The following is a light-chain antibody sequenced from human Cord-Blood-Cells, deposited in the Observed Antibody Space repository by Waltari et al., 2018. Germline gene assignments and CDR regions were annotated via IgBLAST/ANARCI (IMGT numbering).Light chain of an antibody. V-gene: IGKV1-8*01. CDR1: QGISSY. CDR2: AAS. J-gene: IGKJ5*01. CDR3: QQYYSYPT. Sequence: AIWMTHSPSSLSAPTGDRVTITCRASQGISSYLAWYQQKAGKAPKLLIYAASTLQSGVPSRFSGSGSGTDFTLTISCLQSEDFATYYCQQYYSYPTFGQGTRLEIK.